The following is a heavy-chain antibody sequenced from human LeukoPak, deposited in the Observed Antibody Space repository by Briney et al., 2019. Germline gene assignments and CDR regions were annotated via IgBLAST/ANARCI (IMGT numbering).Heavy chain of an antibody. J-gene: IGHJ6*02. V-gene: IGHV3-21*01. CDR2: ISSSSSYI. D-gene: IGHD5-12*01. CDR1: GFTFSSYS. CDR3: ARDLRRLRWGYYYYYGMDV. Sequence: PGGSLRLSCAASGFTFSSYSVNWVRQAPGKRLEWVSSISSSSSYIYYADSVKGRFTISRDNAKNSLYLQMNSLRAEDTAVYYCARDLRRLRWGYYYYYGMDVWGQGTTVTVSS.